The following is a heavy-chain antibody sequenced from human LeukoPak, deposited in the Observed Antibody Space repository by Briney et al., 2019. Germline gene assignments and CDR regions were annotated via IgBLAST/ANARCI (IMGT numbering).Heavy chain of an antibody. CDR2: LYYSGSF. CDR1: GGSISSTSYY. D-gene: IGHD4-17*01. Sequence: SQTLSLTCTVSGGSISSTSYYWGWLRQPPGKGLEWIAPLYYSGSFYYNPSLKSRVTISVDTSKNQFSLKLTSVTAADTAVYYCATPGYGRPLRRFDYWGQGTLVTVSS. CDR3: ATPGYGRPLRRFDY. J-gene: IGHJ4*02. V-gene: IGHV4-39*01.